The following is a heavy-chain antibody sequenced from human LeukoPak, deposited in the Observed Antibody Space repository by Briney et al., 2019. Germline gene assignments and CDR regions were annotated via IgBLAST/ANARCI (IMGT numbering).Heavy chain of an antibody. CDR2: IRSKVNNYAT. Sequence: GGSLRLSCAASGFTFSDSTIHWVRKASGKGLEWVGRIRSKVNNYATAYAASVKGRFTISRDDLKNTAYLQMNSLKTEGTAVYYCSRLSVGDYYYYGMDVWGQGTTVTVSS. CDR3: SRLSVGDYYYYGMDV. J-gene: IGHJ6*02. CDR1: GFTFSDST. V-gene: IGHV3-73*01. D-gene: IGHD2-15*01.